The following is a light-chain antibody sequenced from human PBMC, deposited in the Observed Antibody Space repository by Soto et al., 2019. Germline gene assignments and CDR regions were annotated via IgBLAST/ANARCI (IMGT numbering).Light chain of an antibody. V-gene: IGLV3-9*01. J-gene: IGLJ3*02. CDR3: QVWDSSTARV. CDR2: RDS. CDR1: NIGSKN. Sequence: SYELTQPLSVSVALGQTARITCGGNNIGSKNVHWYQQKPGQAPVLVIYRDSNRPSGIPERFSGSNSGNTATLTISRDQAGDADDYYCQVWDSSTARVFGGGTKLTVL.